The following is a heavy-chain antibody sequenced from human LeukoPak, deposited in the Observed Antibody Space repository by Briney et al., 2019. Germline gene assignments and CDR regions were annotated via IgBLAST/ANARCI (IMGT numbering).Heavy chain of an antibody. CDR3: ARDFICSSTSCNVY. CDR1: GFTFSSYW. CDR2: IKQDGSEK. V-gene: IGHV3-7*03. Sequence: GGSLRLSCAASGFTFSSYWMSWVRQAPGKGLEWVANIKQDGSEKYYVDSVKGRFTISRDNAKNSLYLQMNSLRAEDTAVYYCARDFICSSTSCNVYWGQGTLVTVSS. D-gene: IGHD2-2*01. J-gene: IGHJ4*02.